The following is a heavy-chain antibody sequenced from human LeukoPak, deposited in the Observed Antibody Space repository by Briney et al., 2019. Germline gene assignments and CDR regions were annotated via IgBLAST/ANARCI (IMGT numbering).Heavy chain of an antibody. V-gene: IGHV3-48*02. CDR3: ARAWYSWGYYFDY. D-gene: IGHD1-26*01. Sequence: GRSLRLSCAASGFTFSSYSMNWVRQAPGKGLEWVSYISSSSSTIFYADSVKGRFTISRDNAKNSQYLQMHSLRDEDTAVYYCARAWYSWGYYFDYWGQGTLVTVSS. CDR2: ISSSSSTI. J-gene: IGHJ4*02. CDR1: GFTFSSYS.